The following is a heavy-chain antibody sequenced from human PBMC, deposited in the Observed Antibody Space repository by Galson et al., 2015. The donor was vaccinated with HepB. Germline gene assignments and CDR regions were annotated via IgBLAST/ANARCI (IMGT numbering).Heavy chain of an antibody. CDR1: GGTFSSYA. Sequence: SVKVSCKASGGTFSSYAISWVRQAPGQGLEWMGGIIPIFGTANYAQKFQGRVTITADESTSTAYMELSSLRSEDTAVYYCAREGPSTYYYDSSVNWFDPWGQGTLVTVSS. D-gene: IGHD3-22*01. J-gene: IGHJ5*02. CDR3: AREGPSTYYYDSSVNWFDP. V-gene: IGHV1-69*13. CDR2: IIPIFGTA.